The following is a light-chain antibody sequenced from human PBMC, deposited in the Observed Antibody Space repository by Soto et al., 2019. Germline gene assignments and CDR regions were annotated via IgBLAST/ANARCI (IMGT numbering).Light chain of an antibody. V-gene: IGKV3-20*01. Sequence: RASPSFTSNYLAAYQQKPGQAPRLLIYGASSRATGIPDRFSVSGSGTDTTLIFGSLVPEDLAVYYWRDHGNLPGKFGDGTKVDIK. CDR3: RDHGNLPGK. CDR2: GAS. CDR1: PSFTSNY. J-gene: IGKJ1*01.